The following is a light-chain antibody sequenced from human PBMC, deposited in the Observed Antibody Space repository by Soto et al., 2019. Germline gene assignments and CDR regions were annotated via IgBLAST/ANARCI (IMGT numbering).Light chain of an antibody. CDR1: QSVSSSY. Sequence: EIVLTQSPGALSLSPGERATLSCGASQSVSSSYLAWYQQKPGQAPRLLIYGASTRATGIPDRFSGSGSGTEFTLTISRLEPEDFALYYCQQSGSSPRTFGQGTKVEIK. V-gene: IGKV3-20*01. CDR3: QQSGSSPRT. CDR2: GAS. J-gene: IGKJ1*01.